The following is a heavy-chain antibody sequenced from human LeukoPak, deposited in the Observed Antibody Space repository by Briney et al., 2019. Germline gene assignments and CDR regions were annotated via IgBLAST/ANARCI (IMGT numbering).Heavy chain of an antibody. J-gene: IGHJ2*01. CDR1: GFTFDDYW. CDR3: ARAAYSSTWYSRYFDL. D-gene: IGHD6-13*01. CDR2: ISGSGGST. V-gene: IGHV3-23*01. Sequence: GGSLRLSCGASGFTFDDYWMSWVRQAPGKGLEWVSAISGSGGSTYYADSVKGRFTISRENAKNSLYLQMNSLRAGDTAVYYCARAAYSSTWYSRYFDLWGRGTLVTVSS.